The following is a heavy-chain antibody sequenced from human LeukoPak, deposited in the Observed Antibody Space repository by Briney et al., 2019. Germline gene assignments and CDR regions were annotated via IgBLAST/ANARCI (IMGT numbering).Heavy chain of an antibody. J-gene: IGHJ4*02. D-gene: IGHD3-3*01. Sequence: GGSLRLSCAASGFTFSSYSMNWVRQAPGKGLEWVSSISSSSSYIYYADSVKGRFTISRDNAKNSLYLQMNSLRAEDTAVYYCARHASEWYDFSRPEYFDYWGQGALVTVSS. CDR2: ISSSSSYI. CDR1: GFTFSSYS. CDR3: ARHASEWYDFSRPEYFDY. V-gene: IGHV3-21*01.